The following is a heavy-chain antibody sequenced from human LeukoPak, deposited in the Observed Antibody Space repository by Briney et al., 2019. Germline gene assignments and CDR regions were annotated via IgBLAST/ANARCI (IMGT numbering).Heavy chain of an antibody. V-gene: IGHV1-2*02. D-gene: IGHD3-9*01. CDR1: GYTFTGYF. CDR3: ARDRREQYYDVLTGFFDY. Sequence: GASVKVSCKPSGYTFTGYFIHWVRQAPGQGLEWMGWINPNSGGTSYAQKFQGRVTMTRDTSISTAYMELSRLSSDDTALYYCARDRREQYYDVLTGFFDYWGQGTLVTVSS. J-gene: IGHJ4*02. CDR2: INPNSGGT.